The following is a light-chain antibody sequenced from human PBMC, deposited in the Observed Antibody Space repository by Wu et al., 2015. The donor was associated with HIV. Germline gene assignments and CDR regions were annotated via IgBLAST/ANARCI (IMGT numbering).Light chain of an antibody. CDR1: QSVNSN. CDR2: GAS. V-gene: IGKV3-15*01. CDR3: QQYGSSPPMYS. J-gene: IGKJ2*03. Sequence: EIVMTQSPATLSVSPGERATLSCRASQSVNSNLAWYQQKPGQAPRPLIYGASTRATNIPARFSGSGSGTDFTLIISRLEPEDFAVYYCQQYGSSPPMYSFGQGTKLEIK.